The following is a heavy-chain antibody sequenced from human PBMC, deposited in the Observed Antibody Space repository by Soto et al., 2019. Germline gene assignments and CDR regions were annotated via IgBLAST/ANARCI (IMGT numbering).Heavy chain of an antibody. V-gene: IGHV1-69*08. J-gene: IGHJ3*02. CDR1: GGTFSSYT. Sequence: QVQLVQSGAEVKKPGSSVKVSCKASGGTFSSYTISWVRQAPGQGLEWMGRIIPILGIANYAQKFQGRVTITXXKXTXXAYMELSSLRSEDTAVYYCAREGKGYQLLSAAFDIWGQGTMVTVSS. CDR2: IIPILGIA. CDR3: AREGKGYQLLSAAFDI. D-gene: IGHD2-2*01.